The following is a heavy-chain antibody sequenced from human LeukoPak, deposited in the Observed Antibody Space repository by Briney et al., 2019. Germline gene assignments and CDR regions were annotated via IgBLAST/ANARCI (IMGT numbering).Heavy chain of an antibody. CDR2: ISGSGYNT. CDR3: AKEFSGSYYYFDY. CDR1: GFTFSSYA. Sequence: GGPLRLSCAASGFTFSSYAMSWVRRAPGKGLEWVSTISGSGYNTYYGDSVKGRFTISRDNSKNTLYLQVNSLRAEDTPLYYCAKEFSGSYYYFDYWGQGTLVTVSS. D-gene: IGHD1-26*01. J-gene: IGHJ4*02. V-gene: IGHV3-23*01.